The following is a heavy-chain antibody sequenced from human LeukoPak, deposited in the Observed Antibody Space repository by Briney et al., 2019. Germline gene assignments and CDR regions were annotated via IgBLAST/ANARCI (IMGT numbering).Heavy chain of an antibody. V-gene: IGHV3-23*01. CDR3: AKTKGPFDI. D-gene: IGHD2-8*01. CDR2: ISGSGGST. CDR1: GFTFRSYA. J-gene: IGHJ3*02. Sequence: GGSLRLSCAAPGFTFRSYAMSWVRQAPGTGLEWVSGISGSGGSTYYADSVKGRFIISRDKSKNTLFLQMNSLRAEDTAVYYCAKTKGPFDIWGQGTMVTVSS.